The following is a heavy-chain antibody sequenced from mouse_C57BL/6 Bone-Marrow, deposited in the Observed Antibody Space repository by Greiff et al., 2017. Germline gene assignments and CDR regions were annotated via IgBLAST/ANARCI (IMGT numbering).Heavy chain of an antibody. Sequence: EVQVVESGGGLVKPGGSLKLSCAASGFTFSDYGMHWVRQAPEKGLEWVAYISSGSSTIYYADTVKGRFTISRDNAKNTLFLQMTSLRSEDTAMYYCARGRLRNYPNYYAMDYWGQGTSVTVSS. J-gene: IGHJ4*01. CDR2: ISSGSSTI. CDR1: GFTFSDYG. V-gene: IGHV5-17*01. CDR3: ARGRLRNYPNYYAMDY. D-gene: IGHD2-5*01.